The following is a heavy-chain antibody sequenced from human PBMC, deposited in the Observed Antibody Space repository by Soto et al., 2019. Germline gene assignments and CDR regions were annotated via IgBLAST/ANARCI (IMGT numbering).Heavy chain of an antibody. CDR1: GGSVSSNTAS. J-gene: IGHJ5*02. V-gene: IGHV6-1*01. CDR2: TYFRSKWYN. D-gene: IGHD5-12*01. CDR3: AKGDNLGPKTGYAFDP. Sequence: SHTLSLTCAISGGSVSSNTASWKLIRQSPSRGLEWLGRTYFRSKWYNDYAVSVKSRIIINPDTSNNQFSLQLNSVTPEDTAVYFCAKGDNLGPKTGYAFDPWGQGIMVTVSS.